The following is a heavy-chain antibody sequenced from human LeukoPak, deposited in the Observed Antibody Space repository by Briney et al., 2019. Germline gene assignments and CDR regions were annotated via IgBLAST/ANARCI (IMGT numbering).Heavy chain of an antibody. CDR3: AKAIRYAAAADYAFDI. D-gene: IGHD6-13*01. CDR1: GFTFSSYA. Sequence: GGSLRLSCAASGFTFSSYAMSWVRQAPGKGLEWVSAISGSGGSTYYADSVKGRFTISRDNSKNTLYLQMSSLRAEDTAVYYCAKAIRYAAAADYAFDIWGQGTMVTVSS. CDR2: ISGSGGST. J-gene: IGHJ3*02. V-gene: IGHV3-23*01.